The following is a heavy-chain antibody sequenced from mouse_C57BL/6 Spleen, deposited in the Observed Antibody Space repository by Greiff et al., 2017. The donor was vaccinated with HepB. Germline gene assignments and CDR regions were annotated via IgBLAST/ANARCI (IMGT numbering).Heavy chain of an antibody. D-gene: IGHD3-2*02. CDR2: INPNNGGT. CDR1: GYTFTDYY. V-gene: IGHV1-26*01. J-gene: IGHJ3*01. CDR3: ARRGGAQATGFAY. Sequence: EVQLQQSGPELVKPGASVKISCKASGYTFTDYYMNWVKQSHGKSLEWIGDINPNNGGTSYNQKFKGKATLTVDKSSSTAYMELRSLTSEDSAVYYCARRGGAQATGFAYWGQGTLVTVSA.